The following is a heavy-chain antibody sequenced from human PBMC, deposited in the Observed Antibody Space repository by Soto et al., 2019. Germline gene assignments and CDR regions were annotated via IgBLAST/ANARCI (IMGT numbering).Heavy chain of an antibody. CDR2: IKEDGSER. D-gene: IGHD7-27*01. Sequence: EVQLVESGGGLVQPGGSLRLSCAASGFTFSNYWMTWVRQAPGKGLEWVAKIKEDGSERNYVESVKGRFTISRDNANISLYLQLNSLRAEDTAVYYCARAGSEKDSWGQGTLVIVSS. V-gene: IGHV3-7*05. CDR3: ARAGSEKDS. CDR1: GFTFSNYW. J-gene: IGHJ4*02.